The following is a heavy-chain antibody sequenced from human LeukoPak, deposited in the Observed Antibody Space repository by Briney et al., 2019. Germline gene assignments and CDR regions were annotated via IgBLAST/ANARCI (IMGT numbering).Heavy chain of an antibody. CDR1: GFTFSSYG. Sequence: PGRSLRLSCAASGFTFSSYGMHWVRQAPGKGLEWVAVISYEGSNKYYADSVKGRFTISRDNSKNTLHLQLNNLRAEDTAVYYCARESAIVLVPFDSWGQGTLVTVSS. CDR2: ISYEGSNK. V-gene: IGHV3-30*03. J-gene: IGHJ4*02. D-gene: IGHD2/OR15-2a*01. CDR3: ARESAIVLVPFDS.